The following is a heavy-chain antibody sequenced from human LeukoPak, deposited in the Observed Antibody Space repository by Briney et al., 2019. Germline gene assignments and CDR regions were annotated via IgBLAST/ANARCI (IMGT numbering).Heavy chain of an antibody. CDR1: GYTFTGYY. V-gene: IGHV1-2*02. Sequence: GASVKVSCKASGYTFTGYYMHWVRQAPGQGLEWMGWINPNSGGTNYAQRFQGRVTMTRDTSISTAHMELSRLRSDDTAVYYCARSSSWYKKCSDYWGQGTLVTVSS. CDR3: ARSSSWYKKCSDY. CDR2: INPNSGGT. J-gene: IGHJ4*02. D-gene: IGHD6-13*01.